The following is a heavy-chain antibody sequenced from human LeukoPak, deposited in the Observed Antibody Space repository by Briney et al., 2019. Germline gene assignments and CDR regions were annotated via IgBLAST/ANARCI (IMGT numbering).Heavy chain of an antibody. D-gene: IGHD2-2*01. CDR2: ISGSGGST. Sequence: PGGSLRLSCAASGFTVSSNYMSWVRQAPGKGLEWVSAISGSGGSTYYADSVKGRFTISRDNSKNTLYLQMNSLRAEDTAVYYCAKLLWSNYYYGMDVWGQGTTVTVSS. V-gene: IGHV3-23*01. CDR1: GFTVSSNY. CDR3: AKLLWSNYYYGMDV. J-gene: IGHJ6*02.